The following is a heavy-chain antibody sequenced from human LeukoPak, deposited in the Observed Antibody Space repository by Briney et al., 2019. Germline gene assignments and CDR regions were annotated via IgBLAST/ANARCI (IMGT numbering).Heavy chain of an antibody. J-gene: IGHJ4*02. CDR3: ARVWDSSGYYFDY. V-gene: IGHV4-4*07. Sequence: PSETLSLTCTVSGGSISSYYWSWIRQPAGKGLEWIGRIYTSGSTYYNPSLKSRVTISVDRSKNQFSLKLSSVTAADTAVYYCARVWDSSGYYFDYWGQGTLVTVSS. D-gene: IGHD3-22*01. CDR2: IYTSGST. CDR1: GGSISSYY.